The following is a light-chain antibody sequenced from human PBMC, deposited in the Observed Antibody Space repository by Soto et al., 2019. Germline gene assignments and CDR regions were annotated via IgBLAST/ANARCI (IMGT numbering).Light chain of an antibody. CDR2: DAS. Sequence: EIVLTQSPGTLSLSPGERATLSCRASQSVSSSYLVWYQQKPGQAPRLLIYDASSRATGTPDRFSGSGSGTDFTLTSSRLEPEDFAVYYCQQYGSSPNTFGQGTKLEIK. CDR3: QQYGSSPNT. V-gene: IGKV3-20*01. J-gene: IGKJ2*01. CDR1: QSVSSSY.